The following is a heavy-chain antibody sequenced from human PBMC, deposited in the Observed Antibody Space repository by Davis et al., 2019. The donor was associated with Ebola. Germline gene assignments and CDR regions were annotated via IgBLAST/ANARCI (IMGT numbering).Heavy chain of an antibody. CDR2: MFYSAST. J-gene: IGHJ5*02. V-gene: IGHV4-39*07. D-gene: IGHD3-10*01. CDR3: ARGGVLWFGELLLRPANWFDP. Sequence: SETLSLTCTVSGGSISRNTNYWGWIRQPPGKGLEWTGSIGSMFYSASTHYNPSLKSRVTISVDTSKNQFSLKLSSVTAADTAVYYCARGGVLWFGELLLRPANWFDPWGQGTLVTVSS. CDR1: GGSISRNTNY.